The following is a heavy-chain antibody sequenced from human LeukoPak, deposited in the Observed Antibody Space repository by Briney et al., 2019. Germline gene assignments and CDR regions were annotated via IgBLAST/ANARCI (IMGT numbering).Heavy chain of an antibody. J-gene: IGHJ4*02. V-gene: IGHV4-39*07. CDR2: IYYSGST. CDR3: AALGADWGSPNNFDC. D-gene: IGHD7-27*01. CDR1: GGSISSSSYY. Sequence: SETLSLTCTVSGGSISSSSYYWGWIRQPPGKGLEWIGSIYYSGSTNYNPSLKSRVTISVDTSKNQFSLKLSSVTAADTAVYYCAALGADWGSPNNFDCWGQGTLVTVSS.